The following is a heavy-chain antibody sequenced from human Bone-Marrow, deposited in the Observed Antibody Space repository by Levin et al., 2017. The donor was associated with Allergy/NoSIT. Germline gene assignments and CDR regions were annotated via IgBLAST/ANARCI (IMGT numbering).Heavy chain of an antibody. CDR2: ISGSGGST. CDR3: AKELRLREMATIPQGLNDY. D-gene: IGHD5-24*01. J-gene: IGHJ4*02. V-gene: IGHV3-23*01. Sequence: LSLTCAASGFTFSSYAMSWVRQAPGKGLEWVSAISGSGGSTYYADSVKGRFTISRDNSKNTLYLQMNSLRAEDTAVYYCAKELRLREMATIPQGLNDYWGQGTLVTVSS. CDR1: GFTFSSYA.